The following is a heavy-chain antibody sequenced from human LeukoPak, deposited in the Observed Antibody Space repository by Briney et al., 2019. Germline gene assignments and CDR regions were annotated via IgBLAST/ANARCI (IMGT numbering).Heavy chain of an antibody. CDR3: VRDGDAEVELDY. CDR2: ISSDGSST. J-gene: IGHJ4*02. Sequence: GGSLRLSCAASGLTFSSYWMHWVRQAPGKGLEWVSRISSDGSSTTNADSVKGRFTISRDNAKNTLYLQMNSLRGEDTAVYYCVRDGDAEVELDYWGQGTLVTVSS. D-gene: IGHD1-1*01. V-gene: IGHV3-74*01. CDR1: GLTFSSYW.